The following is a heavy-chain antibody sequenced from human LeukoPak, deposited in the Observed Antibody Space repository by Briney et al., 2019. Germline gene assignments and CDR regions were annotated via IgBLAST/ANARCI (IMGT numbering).Heavy chain of an antibody. J-gene: IGHJ4*02. CDR3: AREDFFTPHS. V-gene: IGHV3-74*01. CDR1: GFTFSSYW. D-gene: IGHD3/OR15-3a*01. Sequence: PGGSLRLSCAASGFTFSSYWMHWVRQAPGKGLVWVSRINSDGSSTSYADSVKGRFTISRDNAKNSLFLQMDSLRAEDTAVYFCAREDFFTPHSWGQGTLVTVSS. CDR2: INSDGSST.